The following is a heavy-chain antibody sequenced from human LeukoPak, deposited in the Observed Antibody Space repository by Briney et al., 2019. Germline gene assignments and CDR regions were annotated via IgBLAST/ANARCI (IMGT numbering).Heavy chain of an antibody. V-gene: IGHV4-4*02. CDR3: ARYDYGSGSYRPYFDY. J-gene: IGHJ4*02. Sequence: SETLSLTCAVSGGSISSSNWWSWVRPPPGKGLEWIGEIYHSGRTNYNPSLKSRVTISVDKSKNQFSLKLSSVTAADTAVYYCARYDYGSGSYRPYFDYWGQGTLVTVSS. CDR2: IYHSGRT. D-gene: IGHD3-10*01. CDR1: GGSISSSNW.